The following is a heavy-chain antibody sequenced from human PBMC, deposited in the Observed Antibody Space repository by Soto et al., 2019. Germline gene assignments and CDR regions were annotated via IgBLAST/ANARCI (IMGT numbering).Heavy chain of an antibody. D-gene: IGHD6-13*01. CDR3: ARDPYPPSSSWYGGMDV. J-gene: IGHJ6*02. CDR2: ISSSSSYT. CDR1: GFTFSDYY. Sequence: GGSLRLSCAASGFTFSDYYMSWIRQAPGKGLEWVSYISSSSSYTNYADSVKGRFTISRDNAKNSLYLQMNSLRAEDTAVYHCARDPYPPSSSWYGGMDVWGQGTTVTVSS. V-gene: IGHV3-11*06.